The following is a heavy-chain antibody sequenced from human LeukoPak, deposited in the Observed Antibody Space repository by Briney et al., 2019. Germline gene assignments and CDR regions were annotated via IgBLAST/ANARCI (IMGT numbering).Heavy chain of an antibody. CDR1: GFTFSSYA. CDR3: AKDMGEYYDSSGYPYDY. V-gene: IGHV3-23*01. CDR2: ISGSGGST. J-gene: IGHJ4*02. D-gene: IGHD3-22*01. Sequence: GGSLRLSCAASGFTFSSYAMSWVRQAPGKGLEWVSAISGSGGSTYYADSVKGRFTISRDNAKNSLYLQMNSLRAEDTALYYCAKDMGEYYDSSGYPYDYWGQGTLVTVSS.